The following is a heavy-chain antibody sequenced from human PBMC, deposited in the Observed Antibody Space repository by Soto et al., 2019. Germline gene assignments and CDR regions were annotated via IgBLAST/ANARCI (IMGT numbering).Heavy chain of an antibody. V-gene: IGHV1-3*01. CDR3: ARWTITGYSSGWYPWGPPDYYYGMDV. D-gene: IGHD6-19*01. CDR1: GYTFNSYA. Sequence: APVQVSCKSSGYTFNSYAMHWVRQAHGKRLEWMGWINAGNGNTKYSQKFQGRVTITRDTSASTAYMELSSLRSEDTAVYYCARWTITGYSSGWYPWGPPDYYYGMDVWGQGPPVTFSS. J-gene: IGHJ6*02. CDR2: INAGNGNT.